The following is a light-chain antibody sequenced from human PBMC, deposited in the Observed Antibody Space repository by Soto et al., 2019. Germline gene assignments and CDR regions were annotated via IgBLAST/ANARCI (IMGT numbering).Light chain of an antibody. CDR3: QQYNDWPPWT. CDR2: GAS. V-gene: IGKV3-15*01. Sequence: EILMTQSPATLSVSPGDRATLSCRPSQSVSNNLAWYQQRPGQAPRLLIYGASTRATGIPARFSGSGSGTEFTLTISSLQSEDFAVYYCQQYNDWPPWTFGQGTKVDI. CDR1: QSVSNN. J-gene: IGKJ1*01.